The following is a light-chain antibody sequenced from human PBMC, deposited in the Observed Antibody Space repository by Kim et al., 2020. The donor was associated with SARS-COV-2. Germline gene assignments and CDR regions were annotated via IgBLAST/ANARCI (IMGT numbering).Light chain of an antibody. J-gene: IGLJ3*02. CDR2: SNN. V-gene: IGLV1-44*01. CDR1: SSNIGSNN. Sequence: ELTQPPSASGTPGQRVTISCSGSSSNIGSNNVVWYQQLPGAAPNLLIYSNNQRPSGIPDRFSGSRSGTSASLAISGLQSGDEANYYCAVWDDSLKQGVFGGGTQLTVL. CDR3: AVWDDSLKQGV.